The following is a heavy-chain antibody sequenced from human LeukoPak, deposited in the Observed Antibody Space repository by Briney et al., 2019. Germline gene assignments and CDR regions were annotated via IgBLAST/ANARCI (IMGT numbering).Heavy chain of an antibody. D-gene: IGHD3-10*01. Sequence: PSETLSLTCTVSGGSISSSSYYWRWIRQPPGTGLEWIGSIYYSGSTYYNPSLKSRVTISVYTSKNQFSLKLSSVTAADTAVYYCARDLGGYYYWGQGTLVTVSS. J-gene: IGHJ4*02. CDR2: IYYSGST. CDR3: ARDLGGYYY. CDR1: GGSISSSSYY. V-gene: IGHV4-39*07.